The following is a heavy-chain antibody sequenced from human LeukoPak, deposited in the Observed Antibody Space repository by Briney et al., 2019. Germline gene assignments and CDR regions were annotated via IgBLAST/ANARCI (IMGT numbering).Heavy chain of an antibody. CDR2: ISAYNGNT. Sequence: ASVKVSCKASGYTFTSYGISWVRQAPGQGLEWMGWISAYNGNTNYAQKLQGRVTMTTDTSTSTAYMELRSLRSDDTAVYYCARTHRSTRRSPLPDYWGQGTLVTVSS. D-gene: IGHD2-2*01. CDR1: GYTFTSYG. J-gene: IGHJ4*02. V-gene: IGHV1-18*04. CDR3: ARTHRSTRRSPLPDY.